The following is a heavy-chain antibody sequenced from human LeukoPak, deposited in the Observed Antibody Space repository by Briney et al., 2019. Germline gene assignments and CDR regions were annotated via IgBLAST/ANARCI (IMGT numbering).Heavy chain of an antibody. D-gene: IGHD1-20*01. Sequence: GASVKVSCKASGYTFTGYYMHWVRQAPGQGLEWMGWINPNSGGTNYAQKFQGRVTMTRDTSISTAYMELSRLRSDDTAVYSCARDRYFNWNDIQRYFDYWGQGTLVTVSS. V-gene: IGHV1-2*02. CDR2: INPNSGGT. CDR1: GYTFTGYY. J-gene: IGHJ4*02. CDR3: ARDRYFNWNDIQRYFDY.